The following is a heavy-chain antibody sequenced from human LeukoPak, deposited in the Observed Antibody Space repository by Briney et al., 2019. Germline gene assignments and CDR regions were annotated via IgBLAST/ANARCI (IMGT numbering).Heavy chain of an antibody. CDR2: ISYDGSNK. CDR1: GFTFSSYA. V-gene: IGHV3-30-3*01. CDR3: ARALGRVQLWGMLVY. J-gene: IGHJ4*02. Sequence: GSLRLSCAASGFTFSSYAMHWVRQAPGKGLEWVAVISYDGSNKYYAASVKGRFTISRDNSKNTLYLQMNSLRAEDTAVYYCARALGRVQLWGMLVYWGQGTLVTVSS. D-gene: IGHD5-18*01.